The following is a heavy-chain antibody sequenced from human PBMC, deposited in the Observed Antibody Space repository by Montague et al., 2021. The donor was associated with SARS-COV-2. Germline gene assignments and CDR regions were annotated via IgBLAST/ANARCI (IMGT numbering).Heavy chain of an antibody. D-gene: IGHD3-22*01. CDR1: GGSSSDYF. Sequence: SETLSLTCAVYGGSSSDYFWTWIRQPPGKGLEWIGEINRRGTSNYNPSLKGRVSISVDTSKNQFSLYLGSVTAADTAVYYCARGRQHFNMIVVVMTGGEYYFDYWGQGTLVTVSS. CDR3: ARGRQHFNMIVVVMTGGEYYFDY. CDR2: INRRGTS. V-gene: IGHV4-34*01. J-gene: IGHJ4*02.